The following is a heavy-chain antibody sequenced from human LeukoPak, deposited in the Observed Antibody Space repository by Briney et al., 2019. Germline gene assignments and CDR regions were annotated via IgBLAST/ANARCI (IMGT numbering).Heavy chain of an antibody. Sequence: GASVKVSCKASGYTFTSYYMHWVRQAPGQGLEWMGIINPSGGSTSYAQKFQGRVTMTRDTSTSTAYMELRSLRSDDTAVYYCAREGRSSWTYYYYYMDVWGKGTTVTISS. CDR1: GYTFTSYY. V-gene: IGHV1-46*01. J-gene: IGHJ6*03. CDR3: AREGRSSWTYYYYYMDV. CDR2: INPSGGST. D-gene: IGHD6-13*01.